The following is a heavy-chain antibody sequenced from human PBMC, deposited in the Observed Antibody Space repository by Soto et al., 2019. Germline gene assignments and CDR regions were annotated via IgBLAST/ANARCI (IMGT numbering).Heavy chain of an antibody. Sequence: GASVKVSCKASGYTFTGYYMHWVRQAPGQGLEWMGWINPNSGGTNYAQKFQGWVTMTRDTSISTAYMELSRLRSDDTAVYYCAIFRAYYDSSGYPTGAFDIWGQGTIVTVSS. CDR3: AIFRAYYDSSGYPTGAFDI. V-gene: IGHV1-2*04. CDR2: INPNSGGT. CDR1: GYTFTGYY. J-gene: IGHJ3*02. D-gene: IGHD3-22*01.